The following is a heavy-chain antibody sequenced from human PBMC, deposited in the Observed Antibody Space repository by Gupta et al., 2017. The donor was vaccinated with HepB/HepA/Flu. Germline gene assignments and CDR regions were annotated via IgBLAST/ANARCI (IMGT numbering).Heavy chain of an antibody. CDR3: AKRVHSGTSSGAFDV. CDR1: GLTFSNYG. V-gene: IGHV3-30*18. J-gene: IGHJ3*01. Sequence: QVQLVESVGGVVQPGRSLRLSCAASGLTFSNYGCHWVRQAPGKGLEGGAVIEFDGSYKYYGESVRGRVTGSRENSKNTLDRQMDRRRAEDTAMFYCAKRVHSGTSSGAFDVWGQGTMVTVSS. CDR2: IEFDGSYK. D-gene: IGHD1-26*01.